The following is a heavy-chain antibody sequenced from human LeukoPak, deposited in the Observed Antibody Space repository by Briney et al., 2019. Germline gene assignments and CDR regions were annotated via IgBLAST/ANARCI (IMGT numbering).Heavy chain of an antibody. V-gene: IGHV3-21*01. CDR3: ARDRGLYCSGGSCYTTY. D-gene: IGHD2-15*01. Sequence: ETLSLTCAVYGGSFSGYYWSWIRQPPGKGLEWVSSTSSSSSYIYYADSVKGRFTISRDNAKNSLYLQMNSLRAEDTAVYYCARDRGLYCSGGSCYTTYWGQGTLVTVSS. CDR1: GGSFSGYY. J-gene: IGHJ4*02. CDR2: TSSSSSYI.